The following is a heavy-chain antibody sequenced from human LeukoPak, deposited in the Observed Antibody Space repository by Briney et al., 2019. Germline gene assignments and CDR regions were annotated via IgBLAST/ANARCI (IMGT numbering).Heavy chain of an antibody. J-gene: IGHJ4*02. Sequence: SETLSLTCAVSGYSISSGYYWGWIRQPPGKGLEWIGSIYHSGSTYYNPSLKGRVTISVDTSKNQFSLKLSSVTAADTAVYYCARHNLRIAAAGTDYWGQGTLVTVSS. CDR2: IYHSGST. V-gene: IGHV4-38-2*01. CDR3: ARHNLRIAAAGTDY. CDR1: GYSISSGYY. D-gene: IGHD6-13*01.